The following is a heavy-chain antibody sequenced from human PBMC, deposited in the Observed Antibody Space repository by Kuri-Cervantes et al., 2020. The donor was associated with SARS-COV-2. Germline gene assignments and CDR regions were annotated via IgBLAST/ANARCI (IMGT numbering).Heavy chain of an antibody. CDR2: ISSNGGST. J-gene: IGHJ2*01. Sequence: GGSLRLSCSASGFTFSSYAMHWVRQAPGKGLEYVSAISSNGGSTYYADSVKGRFTISRDNSKNTLYLQMSSLRAEDTAVYYCARESRDAYNLGSFDLWGRGTLVTVSS. D-gene: IGHD5-24*01. CDR3: ARESRDAYNLGSFDL. V-gene: IGHV3-64D*06. CDR1: GFTFSSYA.